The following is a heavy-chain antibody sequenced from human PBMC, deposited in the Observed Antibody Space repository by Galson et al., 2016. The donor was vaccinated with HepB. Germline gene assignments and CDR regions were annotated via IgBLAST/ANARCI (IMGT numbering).Heavy chain of an antibody. Sequence: SLRLSCAASEFTFNDHAMNWVRQAPGKGLEWVATISWNTYITAYADSVKGRFTISRDNAKNSLYLQMNSLRPEDTAFYYCAKDLSLGVFGGPGWFFDLWGRGTLVSVSS. V-gene: IGHV3-9*01. CDR1: EFTFNDHA. J-gene: IGHJ2*01. D-gene: IGHD3-3*01. CDR3: AKDLSLGVFGGPGWFFDL. CDR2: ISWNTYIT.